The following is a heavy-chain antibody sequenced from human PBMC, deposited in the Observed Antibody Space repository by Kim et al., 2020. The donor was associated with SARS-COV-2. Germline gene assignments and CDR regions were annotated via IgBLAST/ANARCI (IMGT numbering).Heavy chain of an antibody. CDR2: ISWNSGSI. CDR1: GFTFDDYA. Sequence: GGSLRLSCAASGFTFDDYAMHWVWQAPGKGLEWVSGISWNSGSIGYADSVKGRFTISRDNAKNSLYLQMNSLRAEDTALYYCAKDIDYYGSGSDLWGQGTLVTVSS. CDR3: AKDIDYYGSGSDL. V-gene: IGHV3-9*01. D-gene: IGHD3-10*01. J-gene: IGHJ5*02.